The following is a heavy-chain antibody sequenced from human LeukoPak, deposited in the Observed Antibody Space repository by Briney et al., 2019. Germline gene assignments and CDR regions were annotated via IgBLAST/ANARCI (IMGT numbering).Heavy chain of an antibody. Sequence: PGGSLRLSCAASGFTFSTYSMSWVRQAPGKGLEWVSSISSSSSYIYYADSLKGRFTISRDNAKNSLYLQMNSLRAEDTAVYYCARDTYYYGSGTKGESWFDPWGQGTLVTVSS. CDR3: ARDTYYYGSGTKGESWFDP. CDR2: ISSSSSYI. D-gene: IGHD3-10*01. CDR1: GFTFSTYS. V-gene: IGHV3-21*01. J-gene: IGHJ5*02.